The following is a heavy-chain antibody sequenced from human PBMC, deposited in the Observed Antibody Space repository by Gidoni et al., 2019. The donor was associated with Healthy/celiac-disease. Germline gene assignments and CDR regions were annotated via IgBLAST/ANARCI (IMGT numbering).Heavy chain of an antibody. D-gene: IGHD1-26*01. V-gene: IGHV3-23*01. J-gene: IGHJ4*02. CDR1: GFTFSSYA. CDR3: AKDLGDRWELLFDY. Sequence: EVQLLESGGCLVQPGGSLRLSCAASGFTFSSYAMSWVRQAPGKGLEWVSAISGSGGSTYYADSVKGRFTISRDNSKNTLYRKMNSLRAEDTAVYYCAKDLGDRWELLFDYWGQGTLVTVSS. CDR2: ISGSGGST.